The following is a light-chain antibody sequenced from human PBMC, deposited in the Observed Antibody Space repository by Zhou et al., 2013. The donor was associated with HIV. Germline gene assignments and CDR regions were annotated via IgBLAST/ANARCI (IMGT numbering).Light chain of an antibody. V-gene: IGKV3-11*01. CDR2: DAS. J-gene: IGKJ2*01. Sequence: EIVLTQSPGTLSLSPGERATLSCRASQSVSSNYLAWYQQKPGQAPRLLIYDASNRATGIPARFSGSGSGTDFTLTISSLEPEDFAVYYCQQRSNWPPYTFGQGPSWRSN. CDR3: QQRSNWPPYT. CDR1: QSVSSNY.